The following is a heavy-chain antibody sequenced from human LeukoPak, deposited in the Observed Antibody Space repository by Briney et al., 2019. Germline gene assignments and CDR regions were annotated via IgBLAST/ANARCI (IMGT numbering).Heavy chain of an antibody. J-gene: IGHJ4*02. D-gene: IGHD4-17*01. CDR1: GYSFTSYW. V-gene: IGHV5-51*01. CDR2: IYPGDSDT. Sequence: GESLKIPCKGSGYSFTSYWLGWVRQVPGKGLEWVGIIYPGDSDTRYSPSFQGQVTMSADKSINTAYLQWSSLKASDTAMYYCARRAPLSGESFDYWGQGTLVTVSS. CDR3: ARRAPLSGESFDY.